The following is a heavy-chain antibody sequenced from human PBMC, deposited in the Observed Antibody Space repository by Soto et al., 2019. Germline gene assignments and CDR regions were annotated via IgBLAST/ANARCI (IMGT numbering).Heavy chain of an antibody. CDR2: IHWNDDK. CDR3: AHTKDSSGFLTS. V-gene: IGHV2-5*01. Sequence: SGPTLVNPTQTLTLTCSFSGFSLSAYGVRVIWFRQPPGETLEWLALIHWNDDKRYSPYLKSRLTITKDTSKNQVVLTLTNLDPLDTGTYFCAHTKDSSGFLTSWRQGILV. D-gene: IGHD3-22*01. CDR1: GFSLSAYGVR. J-gene: IGHJ5*02.